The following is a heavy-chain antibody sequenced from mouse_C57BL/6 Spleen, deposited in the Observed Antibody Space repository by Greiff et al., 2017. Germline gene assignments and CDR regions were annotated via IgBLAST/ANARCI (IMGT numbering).Heavy chain of an antibody. CDR3: ARDCYGSSPFDD. Sequence: VQLQQSGPELVKPGASVKISCKASGYAFSSSWMNWVKQRPGKGLEWIGRIYPGDGDTNYNGKFKGKATLTADKSSSTAYMQLSSLTSEDSAVYFCARDCYGSSPFDDWGKGTMVTVSA. V-gene: IGHV1-82*01. D-gene: IGHD1-1*01. CDR1: GYAFSSSW. CDR2: IYPGDGDT. J-gene: IGHJ3*01.